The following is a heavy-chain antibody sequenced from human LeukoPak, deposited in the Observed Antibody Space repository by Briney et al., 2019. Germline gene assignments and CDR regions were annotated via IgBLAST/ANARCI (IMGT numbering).Heavy chain of an antibody. CDR1: GFTFSTYN. Sequence: GGSLRLSCAASGFTFSTYNMNWVRQAPGKGLEWVSSITSSSTYIYYADSVKGRFTISRDNAKNSLYLQMNSLRAEDTAVYYCAREAGGYCSSTSCYAFDYWGQGTLVTVSS. CDR2: ITSSSTYI. D-gene: IGHD2-2*01. V-gene: IGHV3-21*04. CDR3: AREAGGYCSSTSCYAFDY. J-gene: IGHJ4*02.